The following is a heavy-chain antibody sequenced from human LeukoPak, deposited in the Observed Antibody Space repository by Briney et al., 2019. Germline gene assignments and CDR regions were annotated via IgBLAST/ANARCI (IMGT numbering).Heavy chain of an antibody. D-gene: IGHD3-9*01. CDR2: INPNSGGT. CDR3: ARVLTYYDILTGYHDSYGMDV. CDR1: GYTFTGYY. Sequence: ASVTVSCKASGYTFTGYYMHWVRQAPGQGLEWMGWINPNSGGTNYAQTFQGRVTITREKAISTAYMEVSRLRSDDTAVYYCARVLTYYDILTGYHDSYGMDVWGQGTTVTVSS. V-gene: IGHV1-2*02. J-gene: IGHJ6*02.